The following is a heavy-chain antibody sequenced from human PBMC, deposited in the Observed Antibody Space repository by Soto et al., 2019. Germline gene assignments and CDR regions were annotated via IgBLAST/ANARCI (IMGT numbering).Heavy chain of an antibody. D-gene: IGHD3-22*01. CDR3: PSDLFHDNSTQPFGY. V-gene: IGHV3-49*04. J-gene: IGHJ4*02. CDR2: IRSRSYAGTT. Sequence: GGSLRLSWARSGFKFDDYAMSWVRQAPGRGLEWVGYIRSRSYAGTTAYAASVEGRFIISRDDTRSIAYLQMHGLIIEDTAAYYSPSDLFHDNSTQPFGYCERRSLVTVAS. CDR1: GFKFDDYA.